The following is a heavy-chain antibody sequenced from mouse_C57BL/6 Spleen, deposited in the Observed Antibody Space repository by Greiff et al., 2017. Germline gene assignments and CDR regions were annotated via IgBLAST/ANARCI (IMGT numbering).Heavy chain of an antibody. CDR3: ARVYYVSIFFDF. V-gene: IGHV1-72*01. CDR1: GYTFTSYW. D-gene: IGHD1-1*01. CDR2: IDPNSGGT. Sequence: QVQLQQPGAELVKPGASVKLSCKASGYTFTSYWMHWVKQRPGRGLEWIGRIDPNSGGTKYNEKFKSKATLTVDKPSSTAYMQLSILTSEDSAVYYCARVYYVSIFFDFWGTGTTLTVSS. J-gene: IGHJ1*03.